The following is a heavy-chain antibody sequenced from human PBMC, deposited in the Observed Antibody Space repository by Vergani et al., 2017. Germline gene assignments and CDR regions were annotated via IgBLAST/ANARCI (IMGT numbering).Heavy chain of an antibody. Sequence: QVQLQQWGAGVVKPSGTLSLTCAVFGESFSRFYWSWIRQPPGKGLEWIGEINNDGHTNYNPSLESRVTVSRDTAKNQFSLNLMSVTAADTAMYYCAVRPRVNLVGGEIVTKRTFDYWRQPSLVTVSS. CDR2: INNDGHT. CDR3: AVRPRVNLVGGEIVTKRTFDY. CDR1: GESFSRFY. V-gene: IGHV4-34*02. D-gene: IGHD3-10*01. J-gene: IGHJ4*02.